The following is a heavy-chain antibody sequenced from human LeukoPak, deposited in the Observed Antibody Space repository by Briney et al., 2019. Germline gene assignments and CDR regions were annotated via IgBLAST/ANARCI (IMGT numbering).Heavy chain of an antibody. D-gene: IGHD3-10*01. J-gene: IGHJ4*02. Sequence: PSETLSLTCTVSGGSISSSTYYWGWIRQPPGKGLEWIGSIYYSGNTYYNPSLKSRVTISVDTSKNQFSLKLSSVTAADTAVYYCARGVRGSGSYYNPFDYWGQGTLVTVSS. CDR2: IYYSGNT. CDR3: ARGVRGSGSYYNPFDY. CDR1: GGSISSSTYY. V-gene: IGHV4-39*01.